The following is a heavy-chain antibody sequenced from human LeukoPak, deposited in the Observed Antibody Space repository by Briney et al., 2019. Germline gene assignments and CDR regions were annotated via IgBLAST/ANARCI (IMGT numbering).Heavy chain of an antibody. CDR3: ARAVGGTSRDY. J-gene: IGHJ4*02. D-gene: IGHD1-26*01. Sequence: GGSLRLSCAASGFTFSAYWMSWVRQAPGKGLEWVANIKDDGSDKYYVDSVKGRFTISRDNAKNSLYLQMNSLRDDDTAVYYCARAVGGTSRDYWGQGTLVTVSS. V-gene: IGHV3-7*01. CDR2: IKDDGSDK. CDR1: GFTFSAYW.